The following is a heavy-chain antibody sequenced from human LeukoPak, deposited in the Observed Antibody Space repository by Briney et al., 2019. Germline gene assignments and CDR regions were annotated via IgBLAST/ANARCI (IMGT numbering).Heavy chain of an antibody. CDR2: ISYDGSNK. Sequence: PGGSLRLSCAASGFTFSSYGMHWVRQAPGKGLEWVAVISYDGSNKYYADSVKGRFTISRDNSKNTLYLQTNSLRAEDTAVYYCAKAQVDGDYGFDPWGQGTLVTVSS. D-gene: IGHD4-17*01. J-gene: IGHJ5*02. CDR3: AKAQVDGDYGFDP. V-gene: IGHV3-30*18. CDR1: GFTFSSYG.